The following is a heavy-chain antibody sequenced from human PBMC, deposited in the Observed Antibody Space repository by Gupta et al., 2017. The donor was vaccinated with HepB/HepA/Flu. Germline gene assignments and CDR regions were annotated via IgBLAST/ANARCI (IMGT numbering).Heavy chain of an antibody. CDR1: GGSISSSSYY. J-gene: IGHJ3*02. D-gene: IGHD3-3*01. CDR2: IYYSGRT. V-gene: IGHV4-39*01. CDR3: ARHSLRRAFDI. Sequence: QLQLQESGPGLVKPSETLSLTCTVSGGSISSSSYYGGWIRQPPGKGLEWIGSIYYSGRTYYNPSLKSRVTISVDTSKNQFSLKLSSVTAADTAVYYCARHSLRRAFDIWGQGTMVTVSS.